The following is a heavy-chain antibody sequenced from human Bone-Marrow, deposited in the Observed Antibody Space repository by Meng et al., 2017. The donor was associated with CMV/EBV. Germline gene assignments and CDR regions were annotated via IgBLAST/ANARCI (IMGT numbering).Heavy chain of an antibody. D-gene: IGHD3-22*01. Sequence: GESLKISCAASGFTFSSYSLNWVRQAPGKGLEWVSSISSSSSYVYYADSVKGRFTISRDNAENSLYLQMNILRAEDTAVYYCARASEGDSSGYYYVARVPDYWGQGTLVTVSS. CDR2: ISSSSSYV. CDR3: ARASEGDSSGYYYVARVPDY. V-gene: IGHV3-21*01. J-gene: IGHJ4*02. CDR1: GFTFSSYS.